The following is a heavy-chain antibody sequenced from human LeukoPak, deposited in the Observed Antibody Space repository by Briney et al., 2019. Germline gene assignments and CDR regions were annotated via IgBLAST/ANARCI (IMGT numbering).Heavy chain of an antibody. V-gene: IGHV3-7*05. CDR1: GFTFSNYW. CDR2: IKQDGSDK. D-gene: IGHD6-6*01. CDR3: ARDPYSSTWSYGMDV. J-gene: IGHJ6*02. Sequence: GGSLRLSCAASGFTFSNYWMSWVRQAPGKGLEWVANIKQDGSDKYYVDSVKGRFTISRDNAKNSLYLQMDSLRAEDTAVYYCARDPYSSTWSYGMDVWGQGTTVTVSS.